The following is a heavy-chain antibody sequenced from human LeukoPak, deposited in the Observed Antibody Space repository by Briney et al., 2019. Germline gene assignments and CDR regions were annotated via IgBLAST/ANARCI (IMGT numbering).Heavy chain of an antibody. CDR3: ARELYDFWSGREYYFDY. V-gene: IGHV1-46*01. CDR2: INPSGGST. Sequence: ASVKVSCKASGYTFTSYYMHWVRQAPGQGLEWMGIINPSGGSTSYAQKFQGRVTMTRDTSTSTVYMELSSLRSEDTAVCYCARELYDFWSGREYYFDYWGQGTLVTVSS. D-gene: IGHD3-3*01. CDR1: GYTFTSYY. J-gene: IGHJ4*02.